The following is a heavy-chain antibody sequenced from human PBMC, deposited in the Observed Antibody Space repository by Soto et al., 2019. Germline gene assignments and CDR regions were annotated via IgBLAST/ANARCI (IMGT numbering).Heavy chain of an antibody. Sequence: QVHLVQSGAEMKKPGSSVKVSCKVSGGDLTNSGISWVRQAPGQGLEWMGGIFPLLAMVDYSQKFQGRVTITAEEYTNTAYMDLGSLKSAATAVYYCATEDGAGFKSWGQGTLVIVSS. CDR2: IFPLLAMV. CDR3: ATEDGAGFKS. J-gene: IGHJ4*02. CDR1: GGDLTNSG. D-gene: IGHD1-26*01. V-gene: IGHV1-69*04.